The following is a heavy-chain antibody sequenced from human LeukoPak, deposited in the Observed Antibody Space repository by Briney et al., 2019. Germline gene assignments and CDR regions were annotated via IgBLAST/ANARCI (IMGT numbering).Heavy chain of an antibody. V-gene: IGHV3-23*01. J-gene: IGHJ4*02. CDR2: ISGSGGST. CDR1: GFTFGSYA. CDR3: AKRGEYCSSTSCYGDY. D-gene: IGHD2-2*01. Sequence: GGSLRLSCAASGFTFGSYAMSWVRQAPGKGLGWVSAISGSGGSTYYADSVKGRFTISRDNSKNTLYLQMNSLRAEDTAVYYCAKRGEYCSSTSCYGDYWGQGTLVTVSS.